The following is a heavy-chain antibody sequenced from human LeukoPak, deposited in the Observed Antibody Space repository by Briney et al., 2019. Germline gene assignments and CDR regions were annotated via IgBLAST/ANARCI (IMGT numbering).Heavy chain of an antibody. CDR3: ARGRFGEWDNWFDP. CDR1: GYTFTGYY. J-gene: IGHJ5*02. V-gene: IGHV1-2*02. D-gene: IGHD3-10*01. CDR2: INPNSGAT. Sequence: ASVKVSCKSSGYTFTGYYIHWVRQAPGQGLEWMAWINPNSGATNYAQKFQGRVTMTRDTSISTAYMELSRLTSDDTAVYFCARGRFGEWDNWFDPWGQGTLVTVSS.